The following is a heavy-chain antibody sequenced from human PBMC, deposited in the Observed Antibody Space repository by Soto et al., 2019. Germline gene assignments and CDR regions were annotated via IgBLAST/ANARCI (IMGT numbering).Heavy chain of an antibody. V-gene: IGHV4-39*01. D-gene: IGHD6-13*01. Sequence: PSETLSLTCTVSGGSISSSSYYWGWIRQPPGKGLEWIGSIYYSGSTYYNPSLKSRVTISVDTSKNQFSLKLSSVTAADTAVYYCVRHVQRAAAAGPFDYWGQGTLVTVSS. CDR2: IYYSGST. J-gene: IGHJ4*02. CDR1: GGSISSSSYY. CDR3: VRHVQRAAAAGPFDY.